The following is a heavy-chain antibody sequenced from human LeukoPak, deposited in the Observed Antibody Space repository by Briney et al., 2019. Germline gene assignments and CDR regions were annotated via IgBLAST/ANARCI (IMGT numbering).Heavy chain of an antibody. J-gene: IGHJ6*01. CDR3: ARIFRYQLVVYYALDV. V-gene: IGHV3-21*01. D-gene: IGHD2-2*01. CDR1: GFSFSDYD. Sequence: PGGSLCLTCSASGFSFSDYDRDWVRQAPGKGLEWVSAISSNSAYIYYADSVKGRFTISRDNAKSSVSLQMNSLRDDDTAVYYCARIFRYQLVVYYALDVCGQGSTLTVFS. CDR2: ISSNSAYI.